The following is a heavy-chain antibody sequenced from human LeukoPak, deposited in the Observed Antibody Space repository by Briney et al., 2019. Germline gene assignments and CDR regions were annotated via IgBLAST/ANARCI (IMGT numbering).Heavy chain of an antibody. CDR2: ISGSGGRT. CDR1: GGSISSSSYY. Sequence: PSETLSLTCTVSGGSISSSSYYWGWIRQPPGKGLEWVSAISGSGGRTYYADSVKGRFTISRDNSKNTLYLQMNSLRAEDTAVYYCATGAGPFIAVAGSFDYWGQGTLVTVSS. V-gene: IGHV3-23*01. J-gene: IGHJ4*02. D-gene: IGHD6-19*01. CDR3: ATGAGPFIAVAGSFDY.